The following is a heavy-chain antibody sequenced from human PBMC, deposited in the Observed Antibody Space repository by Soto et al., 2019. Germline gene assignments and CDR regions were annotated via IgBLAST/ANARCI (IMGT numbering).Heavy chain of an antibody. CDR3: ASMGRGDYGYYYYYGMDV. CDR2: ISSSNNYI. J-gene: IGHJ6*02. D-gene: IGHD4-17*01. Sequence: EVQLVASGGGLVKPGGSLRLSCAASGFTFSSYSMNWVRQAPGKGLEWVSSISSSNNYIYYADSVKGRFTISRDNAKNSLYLQMNSLRAEDTAVYYCASMGRGDYGYYYYYGMDVWGQGTKVTVSS. CDR1: GFTFSSYS. V-gene: IGHV3-21*01.